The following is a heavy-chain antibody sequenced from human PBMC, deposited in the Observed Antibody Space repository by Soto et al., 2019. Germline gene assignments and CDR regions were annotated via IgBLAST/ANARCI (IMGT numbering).Heavy chain of an antibody. Sequence: AASVKVSCKASGYTFTNYYMHWVRQAPGHGLEWMGWMNPRSGGTKYAQAFQDRVTMTRDASISTAYMEVTSLRNGDTAVYFCARSDDSTYYPLDLWG. CDR3: ARSDDSTYYPLDL. CDR2: MNPRSGGT. J-gene: IGHJ6*02. CDR1: GYTFTNYY. V-gene: IGHV1-2*02. D-gene: IGHD3-10*01.